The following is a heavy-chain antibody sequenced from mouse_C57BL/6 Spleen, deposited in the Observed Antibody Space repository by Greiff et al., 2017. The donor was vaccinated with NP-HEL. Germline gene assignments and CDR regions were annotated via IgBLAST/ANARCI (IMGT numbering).Heavy chain of an antibody. J-gene: IGHJ4*01. V-gene: IGHV1-26*01. CDR1: GYTFTDYY. CDR2: INPNNGGT. D-gene: IGHD1-1*02. Sequence: EVQLQQSGPELVKPGASVKISCKASGYTFTDYYMNWVKQSHGKSLEWIGDINPNNGGTSYNQKFKGKATLTVDKSSSTAYMELRSLTSEDSAVYYCARPGYGGNRGMDYWGQGTSVTVSS. CDR3: ARPGYGGNRGMDY.